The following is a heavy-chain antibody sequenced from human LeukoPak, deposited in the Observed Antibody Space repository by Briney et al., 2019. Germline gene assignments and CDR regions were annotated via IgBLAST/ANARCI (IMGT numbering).Heavy chain of an antibody. V-gene: IGHV3-30*02. CDR3: ATDGIGNKLEY. D-gene: IGHD4-23*01. Sequence: GGSLRLSCAASGVTFSNYGMHWVRHAPGKGLEWVSFIRYDGSNKYYADSVKGRFTISRDSSKSTLYLQMNYLRPEDTAMYYCATDGIGNKLEYWGQGSLVTVSS. CDR1: GVTFSNYG. J-gene: IGHJ4*02. CDR2: IRYDGSNK.